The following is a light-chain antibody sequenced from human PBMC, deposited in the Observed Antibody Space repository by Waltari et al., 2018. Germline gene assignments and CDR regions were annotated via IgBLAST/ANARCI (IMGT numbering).Light chain of an antibody. CDR3: QQDNTYPLT. V-gene: IGKV1-8*01. Sequence: AIRITQSPSSLSASTGDRVTITCRASHTISSYLAWYQQKPGKVPKLLIYGSSTLESGFPSRFSRSQSGTDFTLTISCLQSEDFAVDYCQQDNTYPLTFGGGTKVEI. CDR2: GSS. J-gene: IGKJ4*01. CDR1: HTISSY.